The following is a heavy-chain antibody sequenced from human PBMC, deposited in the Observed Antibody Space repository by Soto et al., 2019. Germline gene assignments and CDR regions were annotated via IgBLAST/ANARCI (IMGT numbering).Heavy chain of an antibody. CDR3: ARGKLATLTDF. CDR1: GYTFTDYD. Sequence: QVQLVQSAAEVKKPGAPVKVSCKASGYTFTDYDINWVRQAPGQGLELMGWMNPNTGNTRYAEQFQGRLIMTRDTSISTAVMELSSLRSEDTALYYCARGKLATLTDFWGQGTLVTVSS. J-gene: IGHJ4*02. CDR2: MNPNTGNT. D-gene: IGHD5-12*01. V-gene: IGHV1-8*01.